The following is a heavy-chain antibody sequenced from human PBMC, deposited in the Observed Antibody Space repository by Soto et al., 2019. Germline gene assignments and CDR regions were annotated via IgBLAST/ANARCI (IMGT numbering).Heavy chain of an antibody. CDR2: IYYRGST. Sequence: QLQLQESGPGLVKPSETLSLTCTVSGGSISSTTYYWGWIRQPPGKGLEWIGTIYYRGSTYYSPSLKSRVSISVDTSTNQFSLKLRSVTAAETAVYYCARSPWATRSDFDYWGQGTLVTVSS. CDR1: GGSISSTTYY. V-gene: IGHV4-39*01. CDR3: ARSPWATRSDFDY. D-gene: IGHD6-19*01. J-gene: IGHJ4*02.